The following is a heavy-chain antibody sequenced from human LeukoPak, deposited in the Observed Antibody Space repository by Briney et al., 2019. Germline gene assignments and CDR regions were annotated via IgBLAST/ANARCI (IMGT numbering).Heavy chain of an antibody. Sequence: PGGSLRLSCAASGFTFSGYWMHWVRQAPGKGLEWVSRINEDASIITYADSVKGRFIISRDNAKNSLYLQMNSLRAEDTAVYYCARGAASEGYYYDSSGYYYEAYLHFDYWGQGTLVTVSS. D-gene: IGHD3-22*01. J-gene: IGHJ4*02. CDR3: ARGAASEGYYYDSSGYYYEAYLHFDY. CDR2: INEDASII. V-gene: IGHV3-74*01. CDR1: GFTFSGYW.